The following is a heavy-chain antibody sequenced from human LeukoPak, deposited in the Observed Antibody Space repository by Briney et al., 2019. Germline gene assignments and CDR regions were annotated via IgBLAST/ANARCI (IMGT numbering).Heavy chain of an antibody. CDR3: ARRITMVRGVIITGTNWFDP. J-gene: IGHJ5*02. CDR1: GGPISSYY. D-gene: IGHD3-10*01. Sequence: PSETLSLTCTVSGGPISSYYWSWIRQPPGKGLEWIGNIYYSGSTNYNPSLKSRVTISVDTSKNQFSLKLSSVTAADTAVYYCARRITMVRGVIITGTNWFDPWGQGTLVTVSS. CDR2: IYYSGST. V-gene: IGHV4-59*01.